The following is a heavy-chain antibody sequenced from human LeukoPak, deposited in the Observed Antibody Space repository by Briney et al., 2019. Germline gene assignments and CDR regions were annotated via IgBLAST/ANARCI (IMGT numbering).Heavy chain of an antibody. CDR2: ISHDGSKK. J-gene: IGHJ4*02. CDR1: GFTFSNYD. Sequence: PGRSLRLSCEASGFTFSNYDMHWVRQGPGKGLEWLAVISHDGSKKDYADSVKGRFTISRDDSENTLYLQMNSLRAEDTAVYYCAKSRLPYGSASYVRDWGQGTLVTVSS. V-gene: IGHV3-30*18. CDR3: AKSRLPYGSASYVRD. D-gene: IGHD6-19*01.